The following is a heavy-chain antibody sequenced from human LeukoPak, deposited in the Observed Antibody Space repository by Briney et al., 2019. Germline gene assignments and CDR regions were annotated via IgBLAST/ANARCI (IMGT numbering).Heavy chain of an antibody. V-gene: IGHV5-51*01. CDR1: GYSFSSYW. CDR2: IYAGDSDT. J-gene: IGHJ4*02. D-gene: IGHD6-19*01. Sequence: GESLKISCKGSGYSFSSYWNGWVRQMPGKGLEWMGIIYAGDSDTTYSPSFQGQVTISADKSISTAYLQWSSLKASDTAMYYCARRAAISQSCWFDSGYYFDYWGQGTLVTVSS. CDR3: ARRAAISQSCWFDSGYYFDY.